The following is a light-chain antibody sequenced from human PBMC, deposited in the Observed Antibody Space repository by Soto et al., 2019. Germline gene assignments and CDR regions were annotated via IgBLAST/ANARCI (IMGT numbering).Light chain of an antibody. CDR1: SSDVRDNDY. V-gene: IGLV2-11*01. J-gene: IGLJ2*01. CDR2: DVN. Sequence: QSALTQPRSVSGSPGQSVTISCTGTSSDVRDNDYVSWYQHHPGKAPKLMIYDVNKRPSGVPDRFSGSKSGNTASLTISGLEDEDEADYYCCSPAGTHVLFGGGTKLTVL. CDR3: CSPAGTHVL.